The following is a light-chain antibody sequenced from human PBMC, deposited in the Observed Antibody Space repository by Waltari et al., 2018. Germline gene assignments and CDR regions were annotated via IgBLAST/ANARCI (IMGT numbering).Light chain of an antibody. V-gene: IGKV3-15*01. CDR2: GAS. CDR3: QQYNNWRT. J-gene: IGKJ2*01. Sequence: EVLMTQSPATLSVSPGERATLSCGASESISRNLAWYQQKPGQAPRLLIYGASTRAPGIPARFSRSGSGTDFTISISSLQSEDVAVYYCQQYNNWRTFGQGTKLEMK. CDR1: ESISRN.